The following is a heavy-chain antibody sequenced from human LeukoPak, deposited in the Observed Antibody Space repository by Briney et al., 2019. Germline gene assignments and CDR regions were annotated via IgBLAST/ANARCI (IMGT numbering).Heavy chain of an antibody. D-gene: IGHD5-18*01. V-gene: IGHV3-53*01. Sequence: GGSLRLSCAASGFTVSSNYMSWVRQAPGKGLEWVSVIYSGGRTYYGDSVKGRFSISRDNAKNSLYLQMNTLRAEDTAVYYCTRDGDTGMVGGYYYYMDVWGKGTTVTVSS. CDR3: TRDGDTGMVGGYYYYMDV. CDR2: IYSGGRT. CDR1: GFTVSSNY. J-gene: IGHJ6*03.